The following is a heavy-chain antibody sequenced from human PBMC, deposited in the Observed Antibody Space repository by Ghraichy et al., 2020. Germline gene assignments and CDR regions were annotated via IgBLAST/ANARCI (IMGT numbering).Heavy chain of an antibody. CDR1: GYTFTGYY. J-gene: IGHJ4*02. CDR3: ARDSSRYSSSSPIDY. CDR2: INPNSGGT. V-gene: IGHV1-2*02. Sequence: ASVKVSCKASGYTFTGYYMHWVRQAPGQGLEWMGWINPNSGGTNYAQKFQGRVTMTRDTSISTAYMELSRLRSDDTAVYYCARDSSRYSSSSPIDYWGQGTLVTVSS. D-gene: IGHD6-6*01.